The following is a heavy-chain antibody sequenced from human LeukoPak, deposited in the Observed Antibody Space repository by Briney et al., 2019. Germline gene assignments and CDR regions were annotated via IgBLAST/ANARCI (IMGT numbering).Heavy chain of an antibody. Sequence: GRSMRLSCAASGFTFSSYWMSWVSQAPGKGLEWVANIKKDGSEKYYVDSVKGRFTISRDNAKTSLYLQMNSLRAEDTAVYYCARDLSGVTGYTYARGIDYWGQGTLVTASS. J-gene: IGHJ4*02. CDR3: ARDLSGVTGYTYARGIDY. CDR2: IKKDGSEK. CDR1: GFTFSSYW. V-gene: IGHV3-7*01. D-gene: IGHD5-18*01.